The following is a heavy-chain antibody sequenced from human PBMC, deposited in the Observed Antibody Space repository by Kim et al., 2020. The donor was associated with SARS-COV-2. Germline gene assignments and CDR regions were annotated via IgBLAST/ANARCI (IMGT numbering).Heavy chain of an antibody. CDR1: GFTFSSSA. CDR3: ARLSRGSGTWYLDY. J-gene: IGHJ4*02. V-gene: IGHV3-21*01. Sequence: GGSLRLSCAASGFTFSSSAMNWVRQAPGKGLEWVASIGYSGGNIYYADSVKGRFTISRDNAKNSLSLEMNSLRADDTGLYYCARLSRGSGTWYLDYWGRGTLVTVSS. CDR2: IGYSGGNI.